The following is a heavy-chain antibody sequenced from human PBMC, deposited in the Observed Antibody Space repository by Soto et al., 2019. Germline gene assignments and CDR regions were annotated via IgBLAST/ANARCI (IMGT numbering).Heavy chain of an antibody. D-gene: IGHD2-8*02. CDR2: IYPGDSGT. Sequence: PGESLKISCQGSGYAFSSYWIAWVRQMPGKGLEWMGIIYPGDSGTRYNPSFQGQVTISVDKSITTAYLQWSSLKASDTAMYYCARGYCTATICDPWFDPWGQGTLVTVSS. CDR3: ARGYCTATICDPWFDP. V-gene: IGHV5-51*01. CDR1: GYAFSSYW. J-gene: IGHJ5*02.